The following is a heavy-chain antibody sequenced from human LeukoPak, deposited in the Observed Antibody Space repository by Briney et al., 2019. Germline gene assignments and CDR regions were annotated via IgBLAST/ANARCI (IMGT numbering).Heavy chain of an antibody. Sequence: ASVKVSCKASGYTFTSYDINWVRQATGQGLEWMGWMNPNSGNTGYAQKFQGRVTMTRNTSISTAYMELSSLRSEDTAVYYCARGGWFRQWLVRTAYGMDVWGQGTTVTVSS. J-gene: IGHJ6*02. CDR3: ARGGWFRQWLVRTAYGMDV. CDR2: MNPNSGNT. D-gene: IGHD6-19*01. CDR1: GYTFTSYD. V-gene: IGHV1-8*01.